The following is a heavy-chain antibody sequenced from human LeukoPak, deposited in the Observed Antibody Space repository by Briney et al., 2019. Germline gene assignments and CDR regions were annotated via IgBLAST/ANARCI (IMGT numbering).Heavy chain of an antibody. Sequence: RSLRLSCAASGFTFSSYTMNWVRQAPGKGLEWVSSIAGSSGYISYADSVKGRFTVSRDNAKNTLFLQLSSLRVEDTAVYYCARDSYDLGATFDYWGQGTLVTVSS. J-gene: IGHJ4*02. CDR2: IAGSSGYI. V-gene: IGHV3-21*01. CDR3: ARDSYDLGATFDY. D-gene: IGHD1-26*01. CDR1: GFTFSSYT.